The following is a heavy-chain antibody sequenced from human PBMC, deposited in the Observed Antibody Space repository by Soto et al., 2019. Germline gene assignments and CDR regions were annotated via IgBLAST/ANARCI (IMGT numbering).Heavy chain of an antibody. V-gene: IGHV4-30-2*01. CDR3: ARGQVVAAQH. J-gene: IGHJ4*02. CDR2: IYHSGST. CDR1: GGSISSGGYS. Sequence: PSETLSLTCAVSGGSISSGGYSWSWIRQPQGKGLEWIGYIYHSGSTYYNPSLKSRVTISVDRSKNQFSLKLSSVTAADTAVYYCARGQVVAAQHWGQGXLVTSPQ. D-gene: IGHD2-15*01.